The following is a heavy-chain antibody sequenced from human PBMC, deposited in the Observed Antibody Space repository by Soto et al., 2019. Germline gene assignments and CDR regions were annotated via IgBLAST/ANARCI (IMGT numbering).Heavy chain of an antibody. D-gene: IGHD3-10*01. CDR2: ISGGGGAP. Sequence: EWVSTISGGGGAPFFADSVRGRFTISRDNSKNTVTLQMNSLGVDDTAVYFCARKVPGSTSRPDYWYFDLWGRGTLVTVSS. CDR3: ARKVPGSTSRPDYWYFDL. V-gene: IGHV3-23*01. J-gene: IGHJ2*01.